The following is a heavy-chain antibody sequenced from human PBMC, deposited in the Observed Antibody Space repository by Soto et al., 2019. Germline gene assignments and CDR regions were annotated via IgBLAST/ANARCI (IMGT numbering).Heavy chain of an antibody. D-gene: IGHD6-6*01. CDR3: ARGVGYSSSSEYYYYGTDV. CDR2: IYYSGST. V-gene: IGHV4-59*01. Sequence: SETLSLTCTVSGGSISSYYWSWIRQPPGKGLEWIGYIYYSGSTNYNPSLKSRVTISVGTSKNQFSLKLSSVTAADTAVYYCARGVGYSSSSEYYYYGTDVWGQGTTVTVSS. CDR1: GGSISSYY. J-gene: IGHJ6*02.